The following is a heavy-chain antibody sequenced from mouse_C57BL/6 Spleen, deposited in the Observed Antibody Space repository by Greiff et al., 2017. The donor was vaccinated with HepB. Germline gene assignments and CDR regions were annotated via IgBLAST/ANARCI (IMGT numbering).Heavy chain of an antibody. CDR3: ARSPYYGSSYEGAMDY. CDR2: ISYSGST. V-gene: IGHV3-8*01. D-gene: IGHD1-1*01. J-gene: IGHJ4*01. CDR1: GYSITSDY. Sequence: EVKLQESGPGLAKPSQTLSLTCSVTGYSITSDYWNWIRKFPGNKLEYMGYISYSGSTYYNPSLKSRISITRDTSKNQDYLQLNSVTTEDTATYYCARSPYYGSSYEGAMDYWGQGTSVTVSS.